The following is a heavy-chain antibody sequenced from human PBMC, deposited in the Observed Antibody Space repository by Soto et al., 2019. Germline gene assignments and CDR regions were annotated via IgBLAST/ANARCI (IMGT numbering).Heavy chain of an antibody. CDR2: ISYDGSNK. D-gene: IGHD3-10*01. CDR3: AKEGSLVRGVPSFTYYGMDV. J-gene: IGHJ6*02. CDR1: GFTFSSYG. V-gene: IGHV3-30*18. Sequence: QVQLVESGGGVVQPGRSLRLSCAASGFTFSSYGMHWVRQAPGKGLEWVAVISYDGSNKYYADSVKGRFTISRDNSKNTLYLQMNSLRAADTAVYYCAKEGSLVRGVPSFTYYGMDVWGQGTTVTLSS.